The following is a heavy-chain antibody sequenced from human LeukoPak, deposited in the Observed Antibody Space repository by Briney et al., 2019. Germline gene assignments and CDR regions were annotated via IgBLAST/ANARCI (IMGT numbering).Heavy chain of an antibody. CDR2: IYYSGST. CDR3: ARWARMSDAFDI. D-gene: IGHD2-15*01. Sequence: SETLSLNCTVSGGSISSYYWSWIRQPPGKGLEWIGYIYYSGSTNYNPSLKSRVTISVDTSKNQSSLKLSAVAAAGAAVYYCARWARMSDAFDIWGKGTMVTVSS. J-gene: IGHJ3*02. CDR1: GGSISSYY. V-gene: IGHV4-59*01.